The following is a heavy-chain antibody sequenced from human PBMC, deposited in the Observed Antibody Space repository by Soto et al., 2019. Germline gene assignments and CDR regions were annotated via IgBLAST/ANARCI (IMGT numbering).Heavy chain of an antibody. J-gene: IGHJ6*02. CDR3: ARDRNYYYYGMDV. Sequence: QVQLVESGGGVVQPGRSLRLSCAASGFTFSSYGMHWVRQAPGKGLEWVAVIWYDGSNKYYADSVKGRFTISRDNYKITLYLQMNSLRAEDTAVYYCARDRNYYYYGMDVWGQGTTVTVSS. CDR2: IWYDGSNK. V-gene: IGHV3-33*01. CDR1: GFTFSSYG.